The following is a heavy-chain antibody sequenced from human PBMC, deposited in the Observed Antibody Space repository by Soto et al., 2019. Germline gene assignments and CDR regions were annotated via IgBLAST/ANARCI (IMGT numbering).Heavy chain of an antibody. CDR1: GYTFTGYY. J-gene: IGHJ3*02. CDR2: VNPNSGGT. CDR3: ARENDAFDI. Sequence: QVQLVQSGAEVKKPGASVKVSCQASGYTFTGYYIHWVRQAPGQGLEWMAWVNPNSGGTKYTQKFQGMVTMTRETSISTAYMELSRLRSDDTAVYYCARENDAFDIWGQGTMVTVSS. V-gene: IGHV1-2*02.